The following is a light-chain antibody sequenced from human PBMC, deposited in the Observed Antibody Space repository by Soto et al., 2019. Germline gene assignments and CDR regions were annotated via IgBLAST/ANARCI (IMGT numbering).Light chain of an antibody. CDR2: DVN. CDR1: SSDGGSYDY. J-gene: IGLJ1*01. V-gene: IGLV2-14*03. CDR3: CAYSTSGTHV. Sequence: QSALTQPASVSGSPGQSISFSCTGTSSDGGSYDYVSWHQQHPGKAPKPIIYDVNNRPSGVPSRFSGSKFGNTASLIISGLQTEDEADYYCCAYSTSGTHVFGTGTKLTVL.